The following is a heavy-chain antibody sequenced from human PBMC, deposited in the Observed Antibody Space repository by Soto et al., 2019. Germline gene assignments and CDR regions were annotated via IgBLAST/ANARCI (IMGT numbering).Heavy chain of an antibody. V-gene: IGHV3-23*01. Sequence: VQLLESGGGLVQPGGSLRLSCAASGFTFSNYAMSWVRQAPGKALEWVSSINIVGGNTNYADSVRGRFTMSRDDSKNTVFLHMNSLRAEDTAIYYCTKIFYFDSWGQGSLVTVSS. CDR1: GFTFSNYA. J-gene: IGHJ4*02. CDR2: INIVGGNT. CDR3: TKIFYFDS.